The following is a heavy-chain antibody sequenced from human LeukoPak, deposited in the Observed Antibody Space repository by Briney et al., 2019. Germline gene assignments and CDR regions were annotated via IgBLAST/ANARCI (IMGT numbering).Heavy chain of an antibody. Sequence: GGSLRLSCAASGFTFSDYYMSWIRQAPGKGLEWVANIKQDGSEKYYVDSVKGRFTTSRDNAKNSLYLQMNSLRAEDTAVYYCARDYWYSGSYYDWGQGTLVTVSS. J-gene: IGHJ4*02. CDR1: GFTFSDYY. CDR2: IKQDGSEK. CDR3: ARDYWYSGSYYD. D-gene: IGHD1-26*01. V-gene: IGHV3-7*01.